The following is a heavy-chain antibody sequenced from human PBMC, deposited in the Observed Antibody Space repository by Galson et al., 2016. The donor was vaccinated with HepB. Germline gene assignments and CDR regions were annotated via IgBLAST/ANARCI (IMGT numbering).Heavy chain of an antibody. CDR3: ARDYDPSARPLSYSDL. J-gene: IGHJ2*01. V-gene: IGHV3-7*01. CDR2: IKQDGSEQ. D-gene: IGHD3-3*01. Sequence: SLRLSCAASGFTFSSYWISWVRQAPGKRLECVANIKQDGSEQYYVDSVKGRFTISRDNAKKSLYLQMNSLRAEDTAVYYCARDYDPSARPLSYSDLWGRGTLVTVSS. CDR1: GFTFSSYW.